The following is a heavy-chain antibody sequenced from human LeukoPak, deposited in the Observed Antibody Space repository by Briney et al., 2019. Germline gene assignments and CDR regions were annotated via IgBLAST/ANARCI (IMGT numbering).Heavy chain of an antibody. J-gene: IGHJ4*02. D-gene: IGHD4-17*01. V-gene: IGHV4-59*01. CDR2: IYYSGST. CDR1: GGSISSYY. Sequence: SETLSLTCTVSGGSISSYYWSWIRQPPGKGLEWIGYIYYSGSTNYNPSLKSRVTISVDTSKNQFSLKLSSVTAADTAVYYCARAADYGENGIDYWGQGTLVTVSS. CDR3: ARAADYGENGIDY.